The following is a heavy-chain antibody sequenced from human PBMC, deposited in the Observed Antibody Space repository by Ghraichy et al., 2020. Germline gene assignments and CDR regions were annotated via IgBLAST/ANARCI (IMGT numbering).Heavy chain of an antibody. CDR3: ARDEEVFERSLDY. V-gene: IGHV3-11*05. CDR2: ISSSSSYT. D-gene: IGHD3-3*01. J-gene: IGHJ4*02. Sequence: GSLRLSCAASGFTFSDYYMSWIRQAPGKGLEWVSYISSSSSYTNYADSVKGRFTISRDNAKNSLYLQMNSLRAEDTAVYYCARDEEVFERSLDYWGQGTLVTVSS. CDR1: GFTFSDYY.